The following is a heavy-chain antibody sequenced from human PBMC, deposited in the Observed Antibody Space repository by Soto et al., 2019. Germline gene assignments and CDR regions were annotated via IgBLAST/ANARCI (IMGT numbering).Heavy chain of an antibody. Sequence: PSETLSLTCAVYGGSFSGYYWSWIRQPPGKGLEWIGEINHSGSTNYNPSLKSRVTISVDTSKNQFSLKLSSVTAADTAVYYFARGRDILTGYFFQRPAYFDYWGQGTLVTVSS. CDR1: GGSFSGYY. CDR3: ARGRDILTGYFFQRPAYFDY. V-gene: IGHV4-34*01. D-gene: IGHD3-9*01. CDR2: INHSGST. J-gene: IGHJ4*02.